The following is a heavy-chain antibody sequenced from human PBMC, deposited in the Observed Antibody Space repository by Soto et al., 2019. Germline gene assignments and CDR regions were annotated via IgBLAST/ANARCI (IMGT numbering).Heavy chain of an antibody. Sequence: RASVKVSCKASGYTFTDYFIHWVRQAPGQGFKWMGWINPKSRGTTYAQKFQGRVTMTRDTSNSTAYMELRGLRSDDTAIYYCARVTLKAGNWFDPWGQGTLVTVSS. CDR2: INPKSRGT. V-gene: IGHV1-2*02. J-gene: IGHJ5*02. CDR1: GYTFTDYF. CDR3: ARVTLKAGNWFDP.